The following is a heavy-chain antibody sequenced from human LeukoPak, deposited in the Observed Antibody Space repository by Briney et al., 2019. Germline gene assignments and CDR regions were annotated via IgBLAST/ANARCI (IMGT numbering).Heavy chain of an antibody. CDR2: IYYSGST. D-gene: IGHD6-19*01. Sequence: TLSLTCTVSGGSISSGGYYWSRIRQHPGKGLEWIGYIYYSGSTYYNPSLKSRVTISVDTSKNQFSLKLSSVTAADTAVYYCVSGSSGWLYFQHWGQGTLVTASS. V-gene: IGHV4-31*03. J-gene: IGHJ1*01. CDR1: GGSISSGGYY. CDR3: VSGSSGWLYFQH.